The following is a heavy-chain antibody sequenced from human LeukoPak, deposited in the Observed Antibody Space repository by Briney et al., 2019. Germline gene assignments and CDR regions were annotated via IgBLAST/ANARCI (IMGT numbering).Heavy chain of an antibody. CDR3: ARVVNYRGDDY. Sequence: PSETLSLXCAVYGGSFSGYYWSWSRQPPGKGLEWIGEINHSGSTNYNPSLKSRVTISVDTSKNQFSLKLSSVTAADTAVFYCARVVNYRGDDYWGQGTLVTVSS. J-gene: IGHJ4*02. D-gene: IGHD1-7*01. CDR2: INHSGST. V-gene: IGHV4-34*01. CDR1: GGSFSGYY.